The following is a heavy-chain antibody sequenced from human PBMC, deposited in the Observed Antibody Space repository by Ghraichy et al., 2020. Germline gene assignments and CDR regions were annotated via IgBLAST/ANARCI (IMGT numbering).Heavy chain of an antibody. J-gene: IGHJ5*02. CDR1: GASISTSNW. CDR2: FSHSGTT. Sequence: SETLSLTCAVSGASISTSNWWSWVRQPPGRGLEWIGEFSHSGTTNYNPSLKSRTNISVDKSKNQFALKLNSVTAADTAVYYCSTTYLYFSPVAHWGQGIMVIVSS. D-gene: IGHD3-9*01. V-gene: IGHV4-4*02. CDR3: STTYLYFSPVAH.